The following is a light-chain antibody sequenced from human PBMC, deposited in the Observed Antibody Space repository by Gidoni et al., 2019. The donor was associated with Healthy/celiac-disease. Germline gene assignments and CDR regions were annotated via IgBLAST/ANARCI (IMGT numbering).Light chain of an antibody. CDR3: QQSYSTPPWT. Sequence: DIQMTQSPSSLSASVGDRVTITCRASQSISSYLNWYQQKPGKAPKLLFYAAYSLQSGVPSRFSGSGYGTDFTLTISSLQPEEFATYYCQQSYSTPPWTFGKGPRWKSN. CDR1: QSISSY. V-gene: IGKV1-39*01. CDR2: AAY. J-gene: IGKJ1*01.